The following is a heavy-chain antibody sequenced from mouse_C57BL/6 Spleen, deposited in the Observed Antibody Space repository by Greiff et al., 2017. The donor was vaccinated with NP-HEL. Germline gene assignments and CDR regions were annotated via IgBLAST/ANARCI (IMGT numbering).Heavy chain of an antibody. Sequence: VQLQQSGPELVKPGASVKISCKASGYAFSSSWMNWVKQRPGKGLEWIGRIYPGDGDTNYNGKFKGKATLTADKSSSTAYMQLSSLTSEDSAVYFCARGDYDAAWFAYWGQGTLVTVSA. CDR2: IYPGDGDT. V-gene: IGHV1-82*01. CDR1: GYAFSSSW. CDR3: ARGDYDAAWFAY. D-gene: IGHD2-4*01. J-gene: IGHJ3*01.